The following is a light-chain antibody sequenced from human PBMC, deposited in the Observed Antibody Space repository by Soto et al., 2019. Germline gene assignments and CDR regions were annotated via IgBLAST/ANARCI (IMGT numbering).Light chain of an antibody. V-gene: IGKV1-9*01. Sequence: IQLTQSPSFLSASVGDRVTISCRASQGISSYLAWYQQTPGKAPKLLIYASSILQSGVPSRFSGSGSGTEFTLTISSLQPEDVATYCCQQRNTFPVTFGQGTRLAI. CDR3: QQRNTFPVT. CDR2: ASS. CDR1: QGISSY. J-gene: IGKJ5*01.